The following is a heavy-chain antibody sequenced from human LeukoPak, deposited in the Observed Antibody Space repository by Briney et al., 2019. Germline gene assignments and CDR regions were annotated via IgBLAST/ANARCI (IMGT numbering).Heavy chain of an antibody. Sequence: SETLSLTCTVSGASVSSYYWIWIRQLPGKGLEWIGHIYYTGSTSYNPSLKSRVTISVDTSKNQFSLKLSSVTAADTAVYYCARVDRPPDYYYGMDVWGQGTTVTVSS. CDR3: ARVDRPPDYYYGMDV. V-gene: IGHV4-59*02. J-gene: IGHJ6*02. CDR2: IYYTGST. CDR1: GASVSSYY. D-gene: IGHD3-9*01.